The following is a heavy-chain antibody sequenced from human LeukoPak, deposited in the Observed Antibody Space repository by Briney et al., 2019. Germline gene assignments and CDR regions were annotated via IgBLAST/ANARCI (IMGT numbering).Heavy chain of an antibody. CDR2: ISSSSSYI. V-gene: IGHV3-21*01. Sequence: GGSLRLSSAASGFTFSSYSMNWVRQAPGKGLEWVSSISSSSSYIYYADSVKGRFTISRDNAKNSLYLQMNSLRAEDTAVYYCARISSGSGSYNYWGQGTLVTVSS. CDR3: ARISSGSGSYNY. CDR1: GFTFSSYS. J-gene: IGHJ4*02. D-gene: IGHD3-10*01.